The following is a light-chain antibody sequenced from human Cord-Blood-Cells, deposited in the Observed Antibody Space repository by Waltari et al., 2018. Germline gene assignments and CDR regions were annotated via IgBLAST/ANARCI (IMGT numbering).Light chain of an antibody. J-gene: IGLJ2*01. V-gene: IGLV3-1*01. CDR1: KLGDKY. CDR2: QDS. Sequence: SYELTQPPSVSVSPGQTASITCSGDKLGDKYACWYQQKPGQSPVLVIYQDSKRPSGIPGRFSGSNSGNTATLTIGGTQAMDEADYYCQAWDSSTGGVVFGGGTKLTVL. CDR3: QAWDSSTGGVV.